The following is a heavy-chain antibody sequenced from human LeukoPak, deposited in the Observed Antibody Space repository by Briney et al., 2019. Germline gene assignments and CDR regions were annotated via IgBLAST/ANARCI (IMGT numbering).Heavy chain of an antibody. CDR3: ARTIEMATTSYIDY. Sequence: GGSLRLSCAASGFTFSSYEMNWVRQAPGKGLEWVSYISSSDSTIYYADSVKGRFTISRDNAKNSLYLQMNSLRAGDTAVYYCARTIEMATTSYIDYWGQGTLVTVSS. CDR2: ISSSDSTI. D-gene: IGHD5-24*01. V-gene: IGHV3-48*03. CDR1: GFTFSSYE. J-gene: IGHJ4*02.